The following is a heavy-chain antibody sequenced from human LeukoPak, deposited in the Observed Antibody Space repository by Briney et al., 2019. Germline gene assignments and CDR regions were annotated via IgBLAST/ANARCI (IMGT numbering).Heavy chain of an antibody. Sequence: GASVKVSCKASGGTFSSYAISWVRQAPGQGLEWMGRIIPILGIANYAQKFQGRVTITADKSTSTAYMELSSLRSEDTAVYYCARTSTEPEYSSGWYEGDWFDPWGQGTLVTVSS. J-gene: IGHJ5*02. CDR2: IIPILGIA. CDR1: GGTFSSYA. V-gene: IGHV1-69*04. D-gene: IGHD6-19*01. CDR3: ARTSTEPEYSSGWYEGDWFDP.